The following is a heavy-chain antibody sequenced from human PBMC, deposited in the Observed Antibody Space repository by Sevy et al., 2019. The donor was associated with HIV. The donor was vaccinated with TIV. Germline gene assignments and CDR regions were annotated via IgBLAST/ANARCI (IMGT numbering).Heavy chain of an antibody. J-gene: IGHJ4*02. Sequence: GGSLRLSCVASGFTFSSYGMHWVRQAPGKGLEWVAVIWYDGSNKYYADSVKGRFTISRDNSKNTLYLQMNSLRAEDTAVYYCARDGYSSGWVGSFDYWGQGTLVTVSS. V-gene: IGHV3-33*01. D-gene: IGHD6-19*01. CDR3: ARDGYSSGWVGSFDY. CDR1: GFTFSSYG. CDR2: IWYDGSNK.